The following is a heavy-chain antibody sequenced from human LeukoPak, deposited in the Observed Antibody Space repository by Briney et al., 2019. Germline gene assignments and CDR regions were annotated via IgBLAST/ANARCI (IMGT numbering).Heavy chain of an antibody. J-gene: IGHJ6*03. CDR2: ISSSGITI. CDR1: GFLFSSFE. D-gene: IGHD1-14*01. V-gene: IGHV3-48*03. Sequence: GGSLRLSCAASGFLFSSFEVNWVRQAPGKGLEWVSYISSSGITIYYADSVKGRFTISRDNAKNSLYLQMNSLRAEDTAVYYCARASSPEDYYYYYYMDVWGKGTTVTVSS. CDR3: ARASSPEDYYYYYYMDV.